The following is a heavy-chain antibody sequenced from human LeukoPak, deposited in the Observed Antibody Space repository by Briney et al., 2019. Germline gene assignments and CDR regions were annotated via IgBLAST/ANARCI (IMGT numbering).Heavy chain of an antibody. V-gene: IGHV4-34*01. CDR1: GGSFSGYY. D-gene: IGHD3-16*01. J-gene: IGHJ6*02. CDR3: ARQEGFGAYYYYGMDV. Sequence: PSETLSLTCAVYGGSFSGYYWSWIRQPPGKGLEWIGEINHSGSTNYNPSLKSRVTISVDTSKNQFSLKLSSVTAADTAVYYCARQEGFGAYYYYGMDVWGQGTTVTVSS. CDR2: INHSGST.